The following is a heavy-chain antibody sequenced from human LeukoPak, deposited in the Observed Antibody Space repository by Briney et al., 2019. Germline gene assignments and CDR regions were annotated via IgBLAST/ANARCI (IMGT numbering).Heavy chain of an antibody. J-gene: IGHJ4*02. CDR2: INPSGGST. D-gene: IGHD4-17*01. V-gene: IGHV1-46*01. CDR1: GYTFTSYY. CDR3: ARDRGLYGDYVFFFDY. Sequence: ASVKVSCKASGYTFTSYYMHWVRQAPGQGLEWMGIINPSGGSTSYAQKFQGRVTMTRDTSTSTVYVELSSLRSEDTAVYYCARDRGLYGDYVFFFDYWGQGTLVTVSS.